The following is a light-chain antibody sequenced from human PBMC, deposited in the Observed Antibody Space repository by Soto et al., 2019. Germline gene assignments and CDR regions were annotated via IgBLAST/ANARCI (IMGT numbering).Light chain of an antibody. Sequence: DVQMTQSPSTLSASVGDRVTISCRASQSIGGWLAWYQQKPGKAPRLLIYDASSLQSGVPSRFSGTGSATEFTLTISSLQPDDFATYYCQQYNSYWTFGQGTKVDI. J-gene: IGKJ1*01. CDR1: QSIGGW. CDR3: QQYNSYWT. CDR2: DAS. V-gene: IGKV1-5*01.